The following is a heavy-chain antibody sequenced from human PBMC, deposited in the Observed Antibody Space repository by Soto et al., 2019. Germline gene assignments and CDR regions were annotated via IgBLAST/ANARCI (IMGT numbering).Heavy chain of an antibody. Sequence: LRLSCAVSGFTVSSNSITWVRQAPGQGLEWVSVLHSDVSTYYVDSVKGRFVISRDNSKNTVYLQMNSLRAEDTAIYYCARELGGSWYNWFDPWGQGTLVTVSS. J-gene: IGHJ5*02. D-gene: IGHD2-15*01. CDR1: GFTVSSNS. CDR3: ARELGGSWYNWFDP. V-gene: IGHV3-53*01. CDR2: LHSDVST.